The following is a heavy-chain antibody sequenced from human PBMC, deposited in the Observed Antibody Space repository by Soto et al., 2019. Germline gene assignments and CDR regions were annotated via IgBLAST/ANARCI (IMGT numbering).Heavy chain of an antibody. Sequence: PSQTLSLTCVGSGDTVSSNSVAWNWVRQSPSRGLERLGRTYYRSRWYSDYAVSVRSPIDINADTSKNQVSLQLNSVTPEDTAVYYCARSEEDSDYYYYGMDVWGQRTTVTVSS. CDR1: GDTVSSNSVA. J-gene: IGHJ6*02. D-gene: IGHD2-15*01. CDR2: TYYRSRWYS. V-gene: IGHV6-1*01. CDR3: ARSEEDSDYYYYGMDV.